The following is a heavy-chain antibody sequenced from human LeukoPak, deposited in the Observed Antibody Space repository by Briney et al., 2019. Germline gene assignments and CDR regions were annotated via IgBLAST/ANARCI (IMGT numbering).Heavy chain of an antibody. J-gene: IGHJ4*02. Sequence: PGGSLRLSCAASGFTFSDYYMSWFRQAPGKGLEWVTYISSSGSSTYYADSVKGRFTISRDNSKNTLYLQMNSLRAEDTAVYYCANDPYADCSGGSCLSDYWGQGTLVTVSS. CDR2: ISSSGSST. D-gene: IGHD2-15*01. CDR1: GFTFSDYY. CDR3: ANDPYADCSGGSCLSDY. V-gene: IGHV3-11*01.